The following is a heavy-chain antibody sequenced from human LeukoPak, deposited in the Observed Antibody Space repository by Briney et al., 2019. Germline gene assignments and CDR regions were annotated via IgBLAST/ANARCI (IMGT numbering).Heavy chain of an antibody. J-gene: IGHJ4*02. D-gene: IGHD3-10*01. V-gene: IGHV1-46*01. CDR2: INPSGGKR. Sequence: GASVKVSCKASGYTFTGYYMHWVRQAPGQGLEWMGMINPSGGKRNYAQKFQGRVTMTTDTSTSTVYMELSSLRSEDTAVYYCARVGGAYYGSGSYYSGYWGQGTLVTVSS. CDR3: ARVGGAYYGSGSYYSGY. CDR1: GYTFTGYY.